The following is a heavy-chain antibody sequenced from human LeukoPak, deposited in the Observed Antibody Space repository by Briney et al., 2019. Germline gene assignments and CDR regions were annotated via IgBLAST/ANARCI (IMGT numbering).Heavy chain of an antibody. CDR3: AKAWDWESNFLFEY. CDR2: IGNSDTST. CDR1: GFTFSSYA. V-gene: IGHV3-23*01. Sequence: GGSLRLSCAASGFTFSSYAMRWVRQAPGKGLEWVSTIGNSDTSTYYADSVKGRFTISRDNSKNSLYLQMNSLRAEDTAIYYCAKAWDWESNFLFEYWGQGTLLTVSS. J-gene: IGHJ4*02. D-gene: IGHD1-26*01.